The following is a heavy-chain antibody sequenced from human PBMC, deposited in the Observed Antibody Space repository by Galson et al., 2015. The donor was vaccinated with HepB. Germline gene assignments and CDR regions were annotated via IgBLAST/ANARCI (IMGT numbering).Heavy chain of an antibody. CDR1: GFIFGDFA. J-gene: IGHJ4*02. CDR3: AIGVFTLLRGRRRGYYFHS. Sequence: SLRLSCAASGFIFGDFAMSWVRHTPAKGLEWVSAIARNDGSTSYADSVKGRFTISRDNAKNSLYLQMNILTSEDTALYYCAIGVFTLLRGRRRGYYFHSWGQGTLVTVSS. V-gene: IGHV3-20*04. D-gene: IGHD3-10*01. CDR2: IARNDGST.